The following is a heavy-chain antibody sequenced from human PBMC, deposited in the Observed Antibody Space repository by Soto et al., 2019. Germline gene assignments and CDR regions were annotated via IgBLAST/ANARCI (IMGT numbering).Heavy chain of an antibody. Sequence: QVQLQESGPGLVTPSQTLSLTCTVSGGSIRATGYYWNWIRQRPGKGLEWIGNIYHRGTTYYHPSLKRRVSFSVDSSNHPFCLRLTSVTAADTAVYFGARDVESTAATDSWGQGTLVTVSS. CDR3: ARDVESTAATDS. J-gene: IGHJ1*01. D-gene: IGHD4-17*01. CDR2: IYHRGTT. CDR1: GGSIRATGYY. V-gene: IGHV4-31*03.